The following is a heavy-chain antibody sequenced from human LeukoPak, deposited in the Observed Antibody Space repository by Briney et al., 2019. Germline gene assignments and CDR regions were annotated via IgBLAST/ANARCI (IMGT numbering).Heavy chain of an antibody. J-gene: IGHJ4*02. CDR3: AKAWGTPHDF. D-gene: IGHD3-3*01. CDR2: INSDGSTT. V-gene: IGHV3-74*01. Sequence: GGSLRLSCAASGFTFTSYWMHWVRHAPGKGLVWVSRINSDGSTTNYADSVKGRFTISRDNAKNTLYLQMNSLRGKDTAVYYCAKAWGTPHDFWSQGTLVTVSS. CDR1: GFTFTSYW.